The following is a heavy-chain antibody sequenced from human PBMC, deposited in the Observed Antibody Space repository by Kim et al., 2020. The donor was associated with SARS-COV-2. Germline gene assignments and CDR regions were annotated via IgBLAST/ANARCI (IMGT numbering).Heavy chain of an antibody. CDR2: IYTSGST. D-gene: IGHD6-19*01. Sequence: SETLSLTCTVSGGSISSGSYYWSWIRQPAGKGLEWIGRIYTSGSTNYNPSLKSRVTISVDTSKNQFSLKLSSVTAADTAVYYCASSTVAGNLFDYWGQGTLVTVSS. CDR1: GGSISSGSYY. J-gene: IGHJ4*02. V-gene: IGHV4-61*02. CDR3: ASSTVAGNLFDY.